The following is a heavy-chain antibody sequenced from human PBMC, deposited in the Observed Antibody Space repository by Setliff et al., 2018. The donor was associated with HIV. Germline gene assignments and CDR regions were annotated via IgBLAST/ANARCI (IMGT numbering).Heavy chain of an antibody. CDR3: ARGRIVVVPAAMRPFDY. D-gene: IGHD2-2*01. J-gene: IGHJ4*02. V-gene: IGHV3-66*01. Sequence: GGSLRLSCAASGFNVNNKYMSWVRQAPGKGLEWVSIIYSDDYTKYADSVKGRFTISRDNAKNTLYLQMNSLRAEDTAVYYCARGRIVVVPAAMRPFDYWGQGTLVTSPQ. CDR2: IYSDDYT. CDR1: GFNVNNKY.